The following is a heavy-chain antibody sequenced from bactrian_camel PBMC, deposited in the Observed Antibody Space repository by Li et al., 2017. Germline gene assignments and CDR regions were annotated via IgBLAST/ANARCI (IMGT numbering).Heavy chain of an antibody. J-gene: IGHJ6*01. D-gene: IGHD5*01. Sequence: VQLVESGGGSVQVGGSLRLSCVASGDIIGRYCMGWFRQIPDKEREGVAGIESDGSTSYADSVKDRFTISKDNAKNTLYLQMNSLKTGDTAMYYCVKGQSELWDFGYWGQGTQVTVS. CDR3: VKGQSELWDFGY. CDR1: GDIIGRYC. V-gene: IGHV3S55*01. CDR2: IESDGST.